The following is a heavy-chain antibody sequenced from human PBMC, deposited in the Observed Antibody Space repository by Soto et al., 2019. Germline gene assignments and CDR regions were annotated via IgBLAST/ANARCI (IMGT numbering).Heavy chain of an antibody. V-gene: IGHV3-23*01. CDR1: VLTCSDSV. Sequence: GSLRLSGVGSVLTCSDSVMAGVRQAPGKGLEWLSVMSGGVRTRYALSLTGRFTISRDNSKNTLYLQMRSLRAEDAAAYYCVKWHTSNFDSLPFTGFDFWGQGTQVTVSS. D-gene: IGHD3-22*01. CDR2: MSGGVRT. CDR3: VKWHTSNFDSLPFTGFDF. J-gene: IGHJ4*02.